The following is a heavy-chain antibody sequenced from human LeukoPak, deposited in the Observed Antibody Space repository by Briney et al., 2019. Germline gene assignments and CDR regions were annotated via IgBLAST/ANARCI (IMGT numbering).Heavy chain of an antibody. V-gene: IGHV3-9*01. Sequence: GGSLRLSCAASGFFFDDYGMHWVRQVPGKGLEWVSGISWQSNTRKYADSVRGRFTISRDNAKNSLYLQVNSLKLEDTALYYCVKDRDFWSGLDVWGQGTMVTVS. CDR1: GFFFDDYG. CDR2: ISWQSNTR. CDR3: VKDRDFWSGLDV. J-gene: IGHJ6*02. D-gene: IGHD3-3*01.